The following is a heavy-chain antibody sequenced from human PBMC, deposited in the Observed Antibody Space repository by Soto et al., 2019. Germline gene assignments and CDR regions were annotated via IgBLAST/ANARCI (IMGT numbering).Heavy chain of an antibody. Sequence: SETLSLTCAVSGDSVTTDDWWSWVRQPPGKGLEWIGEIHHGGSTHYNPSLRSRVTMSADKSKNQFSLSLNSVTAADTAVYFCASQAGYYADSWGQESLVTLSS. V-gene: IGHV4-4*02. CDR3: ASQAGYYADS. D-gene: IGHD3-9*01. CDR1: GDSVTTDDW. CDR2: IHHGGST. J-gene: IGHJ4*02.